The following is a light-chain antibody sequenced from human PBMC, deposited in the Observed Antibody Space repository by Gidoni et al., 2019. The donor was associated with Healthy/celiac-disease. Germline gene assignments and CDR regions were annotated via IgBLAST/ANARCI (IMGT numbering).Light chain of an antibody. V-gene: IGKV3-15*01. CDR1: QSVSNN. CDR3: QKYNNWPPWT. J-gene: IGKJ1*01. CDR2: GAS. Sequence: EIVMTQSPATLSVSPGDRATLSCSASQSVSNNLAWYQQKPGQSPRLLIYGASTRATGIPARFSGSGSGTEFTLTISSLQYEDFAVYYCQKYNNWPPWTFGQXTKVEIK.